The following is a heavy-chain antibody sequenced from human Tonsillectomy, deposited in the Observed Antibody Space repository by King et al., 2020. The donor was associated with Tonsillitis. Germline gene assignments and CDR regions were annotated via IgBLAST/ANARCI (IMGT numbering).Heavy chain of an antibody. D-gene: IGHD3-22*01. CDR2: INPHSGVT. CDR1: GYTFTGYY. CDR3: AKNYYDSSGYYAYYYYYMDV. Sequence: QLVQSGAEVKKPGASVKVSCKASGYTFTGYYLHWVRQAPGQGPEWVGCINPHSGVTNYAQKFQGRVTMTRDTSISTAYMELSSLRSDDTAMYYCAKNYYDSSGYYAYYYYYMDVWGEGTTVTVSS. V-gene: IGHV1-2*02. J-gene: IGHJ6*03.